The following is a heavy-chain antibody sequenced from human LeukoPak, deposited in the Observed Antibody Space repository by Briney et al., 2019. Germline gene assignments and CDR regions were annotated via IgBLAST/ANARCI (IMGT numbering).Heavy chain of an antibody. J-gene: IGHJ4*02. V-gene: IGHV3-23*01. Sequence: PGGSLRLSWVDSGFPNSTYGMSWVRQAPGKGLEWVSAVSGSSGGTYYADSVKGRYTISRDHSKNTLYLQMNSLRADDTAVYYCAKDRERGLRYFASWGQGTLVTVSS. CDR3: AKDRERGLRYFAS. CDR1: GFPNSTYG. D-gene: IGHD3-9*01. CDR2: VSGSSGGT.